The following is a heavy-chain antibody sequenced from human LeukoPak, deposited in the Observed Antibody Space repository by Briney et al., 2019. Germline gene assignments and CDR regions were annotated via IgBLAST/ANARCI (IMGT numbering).Heavy chain of an antibody. Sequence: GGSLKLSCAASGLTFSGSAMHWVRQASGTGLEWVGRIRSKGNNYATAYAASVRGRFTISRDDSKNTAYLQMNSLKTEDTAVCYCSNGYVPEYWGPGTLVTVSS. D-gene: IGHD5-12*01. CDR3: SNGYVPEY. J-gene: IGHJ4*02. CDR1: GLTFSGSA. CDR2: IRSKGNNYAT. V-gene: IGHV3-73*01.